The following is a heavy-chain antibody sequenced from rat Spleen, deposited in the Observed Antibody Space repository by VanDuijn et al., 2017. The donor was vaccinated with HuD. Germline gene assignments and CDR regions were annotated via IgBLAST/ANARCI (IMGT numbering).Heavy chain of an antibody. D-gene: IGHD1-9*01. Sequence: EVQLVESGGGLVQPGRSLKLSCAASGFTFSNYDMAWVRQAPTKGLEWVASISPSGGSTYYRDSVKGRFTVSRDNAKSTLYLQMDSLRSEDTATYYCARRYTYYGYNYPSHYFDYWGQGVMVTVSS. CDR1: GFTFSNYD. V-gene: IGHV5-25*01. CDR3: ARRYTYYGYNYPSHYFDY. J-gene: IGHJ2*01. CDR2: ISPSGGST.